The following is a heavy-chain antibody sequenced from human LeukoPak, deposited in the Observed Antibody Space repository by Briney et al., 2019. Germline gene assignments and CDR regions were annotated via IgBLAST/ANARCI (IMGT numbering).Heavy chain of an antibody. J-gene: IGHJ6*02. V-gene: IGHV4-30-2*01. CDR1: GGSISSGGYY. CDR3: ARDVTPTYYYGSGSDTRGGMDV. Sequence: PSQTLSLTCTVSGGSISSGGYYWRWIRQPPGKGLEWIGYIYHSGSTYYNPSLKSRVTISVDRSKNQFSLKLSSVTAADTAVYYCARDVTPTYYYGSGSDTRGGMDVWGQGTTVTVSS. CDR2: IYHSGST. D-gene: IGHD3-10*01.